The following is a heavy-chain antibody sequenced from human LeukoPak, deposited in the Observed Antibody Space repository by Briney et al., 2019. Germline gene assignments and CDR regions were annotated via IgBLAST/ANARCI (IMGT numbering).Heavy chain of an antibody. CDR2: IYYSGST. V-gene: IGHV4-30-4*08. J-gene: IGHJ4*02. CDR1: GGSISSGDYY. Sequence: SETLSLTCTVSGGSISSGDYYWSWIRQPPGKGLEWIGYIYYSGSTYYNPSLKSRVTISVDTSKNQFSLKLSSVTAADTAVYYCARERVVVTHFDYWGQGTLVTVSS. D-gene: IGHD3-22*01. CDR3: ARERVVVTHFDY.